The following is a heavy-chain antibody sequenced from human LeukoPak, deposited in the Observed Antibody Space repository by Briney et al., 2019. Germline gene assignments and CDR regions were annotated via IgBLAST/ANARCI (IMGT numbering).Heavy chain of an antibody. CDR3: ARDQEGFDY. CDR1: GYTFTSNY. J-gene: IGHJ4*02. V-gene: IGHV1-46*01. CDR2: IYPRDGST. Sequence: WASVKVSCTASGYTFTSNYIHWVRQAPGQGLEWMEMIYPRDGSTSYAQKFQGRVTVTRDTSTGTVHMELSGLRSEDTAVYYCARDQEGFDYWGQGTLVTVSS.